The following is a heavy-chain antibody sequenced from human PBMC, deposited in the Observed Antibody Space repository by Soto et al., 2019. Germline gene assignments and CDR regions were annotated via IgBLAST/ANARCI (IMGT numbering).Heavy chain of an antibody. CDR2: IYSGGST. D-gene: IGHD3-9*01. V-gene: IGHV3-53*01. CDR3: ARVDILTRGPSDYYGMDV. J-gene: IGHJ6*02. CDR1: GFTVSSNY. Sequence: GWSLRLSCAASGFTVSSNYMSWVRQAPGKGLEWVSVIYSGGSTYYADSVKGRFIISRDNSKNTLYLQMNSLRAEDTAVYYCARVDILTRGPSDYYGMDVWGQGTTVTVSS.